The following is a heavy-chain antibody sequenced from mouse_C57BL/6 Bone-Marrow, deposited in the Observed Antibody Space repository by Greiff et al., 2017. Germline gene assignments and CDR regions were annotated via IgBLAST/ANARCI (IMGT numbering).Heavy chain of an antibody. D-gene: IGHD1-1*01. J-gene: IGHJ2*01. CDR2: ISSGGSST. Sequence: EVKLMESGGDLVKPGGSLKLSCAASGFTFSSYGMSWVRQTPDKRLEWVANISSGGSSTYYPDSVKGRFTISRDNAKNTLYLQMSSLKSEDTAMYNCARLPITTVVGFDYWGQGTTLTVSS. V-gene: IGHV5-6*01. CDR3: ARLPITTVVGFDY. CDR1: GFTFSSYG.